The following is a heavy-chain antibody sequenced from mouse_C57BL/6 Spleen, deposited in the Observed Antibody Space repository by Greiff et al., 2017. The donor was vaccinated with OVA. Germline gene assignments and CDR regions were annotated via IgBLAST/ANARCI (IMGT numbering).Heavy chain of an antibody. Sequence: QVHVKQPGAELVKPGASVKLSCKASGYTFTSYWMHWLKQRPGQGLEWIGMIHTNSGSTNYNETFKNTATLTLDKSSSTAYMQLSSLTSEDSAVDYCASEDDGSSGFAYGSQGTLVTVSA. J-gene: IGHJ3*01. CDR2: IHTNSGST. D-gene: IGHD1-1*01. CDR3: ASEDDGSSGFAY. V-gene: IGHV1-64*01. CDR1: GYTFTSYW.